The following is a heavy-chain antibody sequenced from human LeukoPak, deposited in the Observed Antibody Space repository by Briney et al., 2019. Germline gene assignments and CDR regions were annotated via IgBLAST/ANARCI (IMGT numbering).Heavy chain of an antibody. CDR1: GFTFSSYG. Sequence: GGSLRLSCAASGFTFSSYGMHWVRQAPGKGLEWVAFIRYDGSNKYYADSVKGRFTISRDNSKNTLYLQMDSLRAEDTAVYYCAKDKAPHPPTYYFDYWGQGTLVTVSS. V-gene: IGHV3-30*02. J-gene: IGHJ4*02. CDR2: IRYDGSNK. CDR3: AKDKAPHPPTYYFDY.